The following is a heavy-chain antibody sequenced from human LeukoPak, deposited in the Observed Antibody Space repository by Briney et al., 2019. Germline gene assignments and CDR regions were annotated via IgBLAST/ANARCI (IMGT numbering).Heavy chain of an antibody. CDR2: IKSKTDGGTT. V-gene: IGHV3-15*01. CDR3: TADGIAVPGHF. J-gene: IGHJ4*02. Sequence: GGSPRLSCAASGFSFSDAWMSWVRQAPGRGLEWVGRIKSKTDGGTTDYAAPVKGRFTISRDDSKNTLYLQMNSLKTEDTAVYYCTADGIAVPGHFWGQGTLITVSS. CDR1: GFSFSDAW. D-gene: IGHD6-19*01.